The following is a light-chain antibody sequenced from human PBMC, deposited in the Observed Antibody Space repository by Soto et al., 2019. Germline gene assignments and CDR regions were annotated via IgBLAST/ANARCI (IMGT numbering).Light chain of an antibody. CDR2: STS. CDR1: SGSVSTRCY. CDR3: VRYMGSGIWV. J-gene: IGLJ3*02. Sequence: QAVVTQEPSFSVSPGGTVTLTCGVSSGSVSTRCYPSWYQQTPGQAPRTLIYSTSTRSSGVPGRFSGSIVGNKAALTISGAQADDESDYYCVRYMGSGIWVFGGGTKLTVL. V-gene: IGLV8-61*01.